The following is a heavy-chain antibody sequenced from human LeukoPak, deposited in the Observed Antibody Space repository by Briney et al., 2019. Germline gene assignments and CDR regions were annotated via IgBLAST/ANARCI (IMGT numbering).Heavy chain of an antibody. CDR1: SVSISSSY. V-gene: IGHV4-59*01. CDR2: IYYSGNT. D-gene: IGHD6-6*01. Sequence: SETLSLTCAVSSVSISSSYWSWIRQPPGKGLEWIGYIYYSGNTNYNPSLKSRVAMSIDTSKNQFSLKLTSVTAADTALYYCARDGSGSSADVWGKGTSVTVSS. J-gene: IGHJ6*04. CDR3: ARDGSGSSADV.